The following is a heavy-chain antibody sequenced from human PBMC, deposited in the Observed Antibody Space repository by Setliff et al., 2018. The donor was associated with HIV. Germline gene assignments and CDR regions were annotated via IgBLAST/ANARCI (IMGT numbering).Heavy chain of an antibody. CDR2: MDGDGKYI. CDR3: ARDRGSGTCRGCDYMDV. D-gene: IGHD3-3*01. J-gene: IGHJ6*03. CDR1: GFTFSNFW. Sequence: GGSLSLSCAASGFTFSNFWMQWVRQAPGEGLVCVSRMDGDGKYIFYADSVKGRFTISRDNAKNTLYLQMNSLRDEDTAVYYCARDRGSGTCRGCDYMDVWGKGTTVTVSS. V-gene: IGHV3-74*01.